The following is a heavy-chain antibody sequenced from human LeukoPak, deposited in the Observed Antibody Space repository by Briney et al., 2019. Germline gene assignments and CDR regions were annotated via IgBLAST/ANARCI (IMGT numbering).Heavy chain of an antibody. D-gene: IGHD6-19*01. Sequence: ASVKVSCKASGYTFTGYYMHWVRQAPGQGLEWMGWINPNSGGTNYAQKFQGRVTMTRDTSISTAYMELSRLRSDDTAVYYCARERFRLARVLGIAVAGTGLDPWGQGTLVSVSS. CDR2: INPNSGGT. V-gene: IGHV1-2*02. CDR1: GYTFTGYY. J-gene: IGHJ5*02. CDR3: ARERFRLARVLGIAVAGTGLDP.